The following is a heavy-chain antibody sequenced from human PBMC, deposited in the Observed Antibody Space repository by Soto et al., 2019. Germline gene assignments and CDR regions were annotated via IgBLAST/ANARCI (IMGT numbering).Heavy chain of an antibody. CDR3: AKEGCVAVAGTASCYYGMDV. CDR2: ISYDGTNK. Sequence: QVLLVESGGGVVQPGRSLKLSCAASGLTFSSYGMHWVRQAPGKGLEWVAIISYDGTNKYYADSVKGRFTVSRDNSRNTLYLHMTSLRAEDTAVYYWAKEGCVAVAGTASCYYGMDVWGQGTTVTISS. CDR1: GLTFSSYG. V-gene: IGHV3-30*18. J-gene: IGHJ6*02. D-gene: IGHD6-13*01.